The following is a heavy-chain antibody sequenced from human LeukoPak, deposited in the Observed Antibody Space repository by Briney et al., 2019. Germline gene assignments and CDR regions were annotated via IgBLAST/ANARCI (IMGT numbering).Heavy chain of an antibody. V-gene: IGHV4-59*01. J-gene: IGHJ4*02. CDR1: GGSISSYY. D-gene: IGHD3-22*01. CDR2: IYYSGST. CDR3: ARGKGNSGYYVDY. Sequence: SETLSLTCTVSGGSISSYYWSWIRQPPGKGLEWIGYIYYSGSTNYNPSLKSRVTISVDTSKNQFSLKLSSVTAADTAVYYCARGKGNSGYYVDYWGQGTLVTVSS.